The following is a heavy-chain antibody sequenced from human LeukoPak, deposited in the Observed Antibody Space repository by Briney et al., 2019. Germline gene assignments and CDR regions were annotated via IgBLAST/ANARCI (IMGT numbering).Heavy chain of an antibody. Sequence: GGSLRLSRAASGFTFSSYWMSWVRQAPGKGLEWVANIKQDGSEKYYVDSVKGRFTISRDNAKNSLYLQMNSLRAEDTAVYYCARMEFSSSRGQYYYYGNDGLGQGTTVTVSS. V-gene: IGHV3-7*01. D-gene: IGHD6-13*01. CDR2: IKQDGSEK. CDR1: GFTFSSYW. CDR3: ARMEFSSSRGQYYYYGNDG. J-gene: IGHJ6*02.